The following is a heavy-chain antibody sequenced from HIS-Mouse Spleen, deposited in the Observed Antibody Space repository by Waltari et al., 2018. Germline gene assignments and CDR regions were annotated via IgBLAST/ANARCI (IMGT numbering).Heavy chain of an antibody. V-gene: IGHV4-38-2*02. J-gene: IGHJ6*02. D-gene: IGHD6-13*01. CDR2: IYDSGRT. Sequence: QVQLQESGPGLVKPSETLSLTCTVSGYSLSSGYYWGWIRQPPGKGLEWIGSIYDSGRTSYNPSLKSRVTISVDTSKNQFSLKLSSVTAADTAVYYCARALEYSSSWYYYYYGMDVWGQGTTVTVSS. CDR1: GYSLSSGYY. CDR3: ARALEYSSSWYYYYYGMDV.